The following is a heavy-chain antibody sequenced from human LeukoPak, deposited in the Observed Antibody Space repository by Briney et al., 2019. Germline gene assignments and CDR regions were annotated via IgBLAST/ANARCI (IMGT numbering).Heavy chain of an antibody. CDR1: GFTFSSYW. D-gene: IGHD3-16*01. Sequence: AGGSLRLSCAASGFTFSSYWMHWVRQAPGKGLEWVANIKLDGTEKYYVDSVKGRFTISRDHAKNSLYLQMNSLRAEDTAVYYCASDRFYFGVWGQGTLVTVSS. V-gene: IGHV3-7*05. CDR2: IKLDGTEK. CDR3: ASDRFYFGV. J-gene: IGHJ4*02.